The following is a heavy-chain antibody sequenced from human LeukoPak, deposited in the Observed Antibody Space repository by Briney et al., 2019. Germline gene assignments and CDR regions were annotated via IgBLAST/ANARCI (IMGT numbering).Heavy chain of an antibody. D-gene: IGHD1-14*01. CDR3: ARWNHDY. J-gene: IGHJ4*02. CDR1: GFTFSSYS. CDR2: ISTISSTT. V-gene: IGHV3-48*01. Sequence: GGSLRLSCAASGFTFSSYSMNWVRQAPGKGLEWVSYISTISSTTYYADSVKGRFTISRDNAKNSLYLQMNSLRAEDTAVYYCARWNHDYWGRGTLVTVSS.